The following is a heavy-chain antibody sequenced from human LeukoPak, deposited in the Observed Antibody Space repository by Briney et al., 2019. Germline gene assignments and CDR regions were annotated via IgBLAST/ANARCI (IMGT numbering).Heavy chain of an antibody. J-gene: IGHJ4*02. CDR2: IKQDGSNQ. D-gene: IGHD3-22*01. V-gene: IGHV3-7*01. CDR1: GFTFRDYW. Sequence: HPGGFLRLSCAASGFTFRDYWMSWVRQAPGKGLEWVANIKQDGSNQDFVDSVKGRFTISRDNAKNLLYLQMNSLRVEDSAVYYCARLRGYQSNFGDWGQGTLVTVSS. CDR3: ARLRGYQSNFGD.